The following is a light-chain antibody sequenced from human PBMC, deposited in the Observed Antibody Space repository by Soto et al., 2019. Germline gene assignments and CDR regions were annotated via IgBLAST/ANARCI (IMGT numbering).Light chain of an antibody. CDR2: DVS. Sequence: QSVLTQPASVSGSPGQSITISCTGTSSDVGGYNYVSWYQHHPGKAPKLIIYDVSNRPSGVSNRFSGSKSGNTASLTISGLHPEDEADYYCSSYTTSNTRQIVFGTGTKVTVL. CDR1: SSDVGGYNY. V-gene: IGLV2-14*03. CDR3: SSYTTSNTRQIV. J-gene: IGLJ1*01.